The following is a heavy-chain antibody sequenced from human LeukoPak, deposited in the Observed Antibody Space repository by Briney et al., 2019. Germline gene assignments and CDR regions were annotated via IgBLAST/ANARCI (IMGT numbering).Heavy chain of an antibody. Sequence: GRSLRLSCAASGFTFSSYGMHWVRQAPGKGLEWVAVIWYDGSNKYYADSVKGRFTISRDNSKNTLYLQMNSPRAEDTAVYYCARGALYCSGGSCYQYYFDYWGQGTLVTVSS. V-gene: IGHV3-33*01. CDR2: IWYDGSNK. J-gene: IGHJ4*02. CDR3: ARGALYCSGGSCYQYYFDY. CDR1: GFTFSSYG. D-gene: IGHD2-15*01.